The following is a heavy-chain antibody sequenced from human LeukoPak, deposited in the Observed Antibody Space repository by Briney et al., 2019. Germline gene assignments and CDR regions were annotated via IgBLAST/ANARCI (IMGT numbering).Heavy chain of an antibody. CDR3: ASDPSLGCSFGQSVY. J-gene: IGHJ4*02. CDR2: ISSSSSNI. V-gene: IGHV3-21*01. D-gene: IGHD5-18*01. Sequence: GGSLRLSCAASGFTFSSYSMNWVRQAPGKGLEWVSAISSSSSNIYYADSVKGRFTISRDNAKNSLYLQMNSLRAEDTAVYYCASDPSLGCSFGQSVYWGQGTLVTVSS. CDR1: GFTFSSYS.